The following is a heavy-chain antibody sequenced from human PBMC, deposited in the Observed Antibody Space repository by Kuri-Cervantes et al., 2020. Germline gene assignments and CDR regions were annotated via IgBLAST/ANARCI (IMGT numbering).Heavy chain of an antibody. V-gene: IGHV1-2*02. CDR1: GYTFTGYY. CDR2: INPNSGGT. D-gene: IGHD4-23*01. J-gene: IGHJ3*02. Sequence: ASVKVSCKASGYTFTGYYMHWVRRAPGQGLEWMGWINPNSGGTNYAQKFQGRVTMTRDTSISTAYMELSRLRSDDTAVYYCARVDTVVTEGLGAFDIWGQGTMVTVSS. CDR3: ARVDTVVTEGLGAFDI.